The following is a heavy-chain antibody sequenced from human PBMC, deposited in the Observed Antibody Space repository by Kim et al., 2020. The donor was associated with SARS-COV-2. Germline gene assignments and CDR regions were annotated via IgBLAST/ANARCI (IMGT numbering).Heavy chain of an antibody. J-gene: IGHJ3*02. CDR2: GAST. D-gene: IGHD3-3*01. V-gene: IGHV1-46*01. CDR3: ARDNFSFDI. Sequence: GASTSYAQRFQDRFTVTRDTSTNTLYMGLRSLRSEDTAIYYCARDNFSFDIWGQGTMVTVSS.